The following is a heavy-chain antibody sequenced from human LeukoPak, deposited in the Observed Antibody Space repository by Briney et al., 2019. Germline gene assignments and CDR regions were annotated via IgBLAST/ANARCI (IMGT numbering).Heavy chain of an antibody. CDR1: GYTFTTYG. V-gene: IGHV1-18*01. Sequence: ASVRVSFKDSGYTFTTYGISGVGQGPGQGGGRGGWISAHTGNTNYAQKFQGRLTLTTEATTTTAYMELRSLRSDDTAVYYCARDYHDSSGSYSDSYWGQGTLVTVSS. D-gene: IGHD3-22*01. CDR3: ARDYHDSSGSYSDSY. J-gene: IGHJ4*02. CDR2: ISAHTGNT.